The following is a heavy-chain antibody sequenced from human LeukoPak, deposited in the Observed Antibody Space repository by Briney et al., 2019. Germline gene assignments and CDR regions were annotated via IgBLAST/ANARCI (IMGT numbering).Heavy chain of an antibody. CDR1: GFTFSNYV. CDR2: IGGGATT. CDR3: AKAGRLHAVAGWIDY. D-gene: IGHD6-19*01. Sequence: GGSLRLSCAASGFTFSNYVMSWVRQAPGKGLEWVSAIGGGATTYYADYLKGRFTISRDNSKNTLYLQVNSLRAEDTAIYYCAKAGRLHAVAGWIDYWGKGTLVTVS. J-gene: IGHJ4*02. V-gene: IGHV3-23*01.